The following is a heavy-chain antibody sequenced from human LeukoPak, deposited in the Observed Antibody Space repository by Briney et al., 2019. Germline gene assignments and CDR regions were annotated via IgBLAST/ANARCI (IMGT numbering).Heavy chain of an antibody. Sequence: SETLSLTCTVSGASISSYYWSWIRQPAGKGLEWIGRIYTSGSTTYNPSLKSRVTMSVDTSKSQFSLNLMSVTAADTAVYYCTRDTGTTGELKFDPWGQGTLVTVSS. J-gene: IGHJ5*02. CDR3: TRDTGTTGELKFDP. D-gene: IGHD4-17*01. CDR2: IYTSGST. V-gene: IGHV4-4*07. CDR1: GASISSYY.